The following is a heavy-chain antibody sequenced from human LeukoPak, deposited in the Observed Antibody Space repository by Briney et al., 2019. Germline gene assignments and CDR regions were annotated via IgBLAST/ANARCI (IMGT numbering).Heavy chain of an antibody. CDR1: GGSISSSSYY. CDR3: ARTPGEHYYDTPRFDP. J-gene: IGHJ5*02. Sequence: SETLSLTCTVSGGSISSSSYYWGWIRQPPGKGLGWIGSIYYSGSTYYNPSLKSRVTISVDTSKNQFSLKLSSVTAADTAVYYCARTPGEHYYDTPRFDPWGQGTLVTVSS. V-gene: IGHV4-39*07. D-gene: IGHD3-22*01. CDR2: IYYSGST.